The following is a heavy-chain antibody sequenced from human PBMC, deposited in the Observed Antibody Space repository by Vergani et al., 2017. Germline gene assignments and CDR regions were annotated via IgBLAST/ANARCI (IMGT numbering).Heavy chain of an antibody. D-gene: IGHD3/OR15-3a*01. Sequence: QLHLQESGSRLVKPSETLSLTCTVSGDSISSGGHSWSWIRQPPGKGLEWVGYIYHSGSTYYNPSLKSRLTISVDESRNQFSLQLTSVTAADTAVYYCARGETRTDWFDPWGQGTLVTVSS. CDR3: ARGETRTDWFDP. CDR2: IYHSGST. V-gene: IGHV4-30-2*01. CDR1: GDSISSGGHS. J-gene: IGHJ5*02.